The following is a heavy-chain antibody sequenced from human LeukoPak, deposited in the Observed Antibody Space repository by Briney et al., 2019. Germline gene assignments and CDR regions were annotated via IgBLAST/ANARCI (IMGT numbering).Heavy chain of an antibody. V-gene: IGHV3-49*04. CDR2: IRSKLYGETT. Sequence: GGSLRLSCTASGFTFGENDMSWVRQAPGKGLEWVGIIRSKLYGETTEYAASVKGRFAISRDDDKSIAFLQLNSLKTEDTAVYYCTRAGNDYNNYQSPYWGQGTLVTVAS. J-gene: IGHJ4*02. CDR1: GFTFGEND. CDR3: TRAGNDYNNYQSPY. D-gene: IGHD4-11*01.